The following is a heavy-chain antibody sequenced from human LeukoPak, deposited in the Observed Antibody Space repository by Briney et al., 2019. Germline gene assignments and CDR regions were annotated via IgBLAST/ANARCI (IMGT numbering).Heavy chain of an antibody. V-gene: IGHV3-23*01. J-gene: IGHJ4*02. Sequence: GRSLRLSCAASGFTFNTYAMSWVRQAPGKGLEWVSVISGSGGTSYYADSVKGRFTISRDNSKNTLYLQMNSLRAEDTAVYYCAKKLVGSYPFDYWGQGTLVTVSS. CDR3: AKKLVGSYPFDY. D-gene: IGHD1-26*01. CDR1: GFTFNTYA. CDR2: ISGSGGTS.